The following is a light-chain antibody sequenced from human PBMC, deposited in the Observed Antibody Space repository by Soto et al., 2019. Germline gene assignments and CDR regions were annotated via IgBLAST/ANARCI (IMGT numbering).Light chain of an antibody. CDR1: QSINNY. CDR2: VAS. J-gene: IGKJ2*01. Sequence: EVVLTQSPATLSLSPGERATLSCRASQSINNYLAWYQQKPGQAPRLLIYVASNRATGIPARFSGSGSGTDVTLTISSLEPEDFAVYYWQQRSNWPPVYTFGQGTKLEIK. V-gene: IGKV3-11*01. CDR3: QQRSNWPPVYT.